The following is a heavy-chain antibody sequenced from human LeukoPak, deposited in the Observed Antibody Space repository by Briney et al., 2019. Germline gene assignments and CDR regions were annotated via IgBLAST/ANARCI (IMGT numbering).Heavy chain of an antibody. V-gene: IGHV1-24*01. CDR3: ATATYDILTGRYPNRFDP. J-gene: IGHJ5*02. CDR1: GYTLPELS. Sequence: EASVPDSCLVSGYTLPELSLHWVRPAPGKGLAWIGGIYPEVGEQIYAQQFQGTITMLEKQFKDTAYMELSSLRSEDTAVYYCATATYDILTGRYPNRFDPWCQGTLVTVSS. D-gene: IGHD3-9*01. CDR2: IYPEVGEQ.